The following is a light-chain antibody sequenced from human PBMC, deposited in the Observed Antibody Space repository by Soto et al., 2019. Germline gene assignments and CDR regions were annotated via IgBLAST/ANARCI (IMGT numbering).Light chain of an antibody. CDR1: SGHSSYA. V-gene: IGLV4-69*01. J-gene: IGLJ1*01. CDR3: QSLEV. CDR2: LNSDGSH. Sequence: QPVLTQSPSASASLGASVKLTCTLSSGHSSYAIAWHQQQPEKGPRYLMKLNSDGSHSKGDGIPDRFSGSSSGAERYLTISSLQSEDEADYYCQSLEVFGTGTKVTVL.